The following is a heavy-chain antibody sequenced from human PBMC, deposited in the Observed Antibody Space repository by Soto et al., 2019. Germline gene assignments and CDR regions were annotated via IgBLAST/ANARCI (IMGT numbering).Heavy chain of an antibody. V-gene: IGHV3-7*05. CDR3: VRSYDF. CDR1: GFTLSSAW. CDR2: IKEDGCER. Sequence: EVQLVESGGGLVQPGGSLRLSCAGSGFTLSSAWMTWVRQAPGKGLEWVANIKEDGCERYYVHSVEGRFTVSRDNAKNSLYLQMDSLRAEDTAIYYCVRSYDFWGQGTQVTVSS. J-gene: IGHJ4*02.